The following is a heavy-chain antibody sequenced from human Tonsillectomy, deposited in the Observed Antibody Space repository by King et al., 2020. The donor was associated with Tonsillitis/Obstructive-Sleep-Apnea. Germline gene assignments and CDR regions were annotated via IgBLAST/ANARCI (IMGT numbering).Heavy chain of an antibody. Sequence: LQLQESGPGLVKPSETLSLTCSVSGHSIRSSSYYWGWIRQPPGKGLEWIGTIYYTGSTYYNPSLKSRVTMSVDTSRNQFSLKLSSVTAADTAVYYCARHVRDGYGTNFDYWGQGTLVTVSS. D-gene: IGHD5-24*01. J-gene: IGHJ4*02. CDR3: ARHVRDGYGTNFDY. CDR2: IYYTGST. CDR1: GHSIRSSSYY. V-gene: IGHV4-39*01.